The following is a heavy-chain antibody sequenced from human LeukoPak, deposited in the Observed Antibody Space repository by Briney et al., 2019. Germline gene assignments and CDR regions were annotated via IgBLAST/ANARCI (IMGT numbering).Heavy chain of an antibody. D-gene: IGHD4-11*01. Sequence: GGSLRLSCAASGFTFSGYAMHWVRQAPGKGLEWVAVILYDGSNKYYADSVKGRFTVSRDNSKNTLYLQMNSLRAEDTAVYYCAKDRVFADYTGPVDFWGQGTLVTVSS. J-gene: IGHJ4*02. V-gene: IGHV3-30*18. CDR2: ILYDGSNK. CDR1: GFTFSGYA. CDR3: AKDRVFADYTGPVDF.